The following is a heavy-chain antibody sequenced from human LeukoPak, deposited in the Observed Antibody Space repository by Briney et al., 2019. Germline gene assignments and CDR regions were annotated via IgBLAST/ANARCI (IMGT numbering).Heavy chain of an antibody. CDR1: GFTVSTNY. V-gene: IGHV3-30-3*01. CDR3: AREGSGGSGEYFDY. J-gene: IGHJ4*02. Sequence: GGSLRLSCAASGFTVSTNYMSWVRQAPGKGLEWVAVISYDGSNKYYADSVKGRFTISRDNSENTLYLQMNSLRAEDTAVYYCAREGSGGSGEYFDYWGQGTLVTVSS. D-gene: IGHD3-10*01. CDR2: ISYDGSNK.